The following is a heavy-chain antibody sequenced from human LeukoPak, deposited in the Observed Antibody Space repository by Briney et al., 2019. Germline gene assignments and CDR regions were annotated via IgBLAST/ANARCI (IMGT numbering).Heavy chain of an antibody. CDR2: MNPNSGST. D-gene: IGHD3-22*01. CDR1: GYTFTSYG. V-gene: IGHV1-8*02. Sequence: ASVKVSCKASGYTFTSYGISWVRQATGQGLEWMGWMNPNSGSTGYAQKFQGRVTMTRNTSIGTAYMELSSLRSEDTAVYYCARGFSYYYDSSGYRTNWFDPWGQGTLVTVSS. J-gene: IGHJ5*02. CDR3: ARGFSYYYDSSGYRTNWFDP.